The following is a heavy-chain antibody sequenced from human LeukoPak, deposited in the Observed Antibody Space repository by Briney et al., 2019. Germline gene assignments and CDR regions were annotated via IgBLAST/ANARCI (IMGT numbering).Heavy chain of an antibody. CDR2: IYYSGST. J-gene: IGHJ4*02. D-gene: IGHD2-15*01. CDR3: ATLGYCSGGSCRYFDY. V-gene: IGHV4-39*01. Sequence: PSETLSLTCTVSGGSISSSSYYWGWIRQPPGKGLEWIGSIYYSGSTYYNPSLKSRITISVDTSENQFSLKLSSVTAADTAVYYCATLGYCSGGSCRYFDYWGQGTLVTVSS. CDR1: GGSISSSSYY.